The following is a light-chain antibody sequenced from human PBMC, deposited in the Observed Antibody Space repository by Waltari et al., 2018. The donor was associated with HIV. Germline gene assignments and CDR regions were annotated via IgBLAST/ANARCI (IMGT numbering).Light chain of an antibody. Sequence: QSALTQPPSASGSPGQSVTFSCTGTSRDVGAYNFVSWYQQHPGQAPKLILYGVNQRPSGVPERFSGSKSGNTASLTVSGLQADDEADYYCSSYAGPNHLLFGGGTRLTVL. CDR1: SRDVGAYNF. CDR2: GVN. CDR3: SSYAGPNHLL. V-gene: IGLV2-8*01. J-gene: IGLJ2*01.